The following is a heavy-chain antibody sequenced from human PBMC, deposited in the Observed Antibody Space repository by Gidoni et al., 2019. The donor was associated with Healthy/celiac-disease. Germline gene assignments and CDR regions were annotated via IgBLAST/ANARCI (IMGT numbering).Heavy chain of an antibody. J-gene: IGHJ4*02. Sequence: EVQLVESGGGLVQPGGSLRLSCAASGFTFSSYAMSWVRQAPGKGLEWVSAISGSGGSTYYADSVKGRFTISRDNSKNTLYLQMNSLRAEDTAVYYCANTPWVIAAAGYYFDYWGQGTLVTVSS. D-gene: IGHD6-13*01. CDR1: GFTFSSYA. V-gene: IGHV3-23*04. CDR3: ANTPWVIAAAGYYFDY. CDR2: ISGSGGST.